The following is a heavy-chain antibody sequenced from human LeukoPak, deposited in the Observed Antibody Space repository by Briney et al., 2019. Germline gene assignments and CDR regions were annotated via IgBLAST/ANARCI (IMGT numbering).Heavy chain of an antibody. CDR2: ISSGGSYI. CDR3: ARGTLKAAATDFDY. V-gene: IGHV3-21*04. CDR1: GFTFSAYT. Sequence: NPGGSLRLSCAVSGFTFSAYTMNWVRQAPGKGLEWVSSISSGGSYIYYADSVKGRFTISRDNAKNSLYLQMNSLRAEDTALYYCARGTLKAAATDFDYWGQGTLVTVSS. D-gene: IGHD6-13*01. J-gene: IGHJ4*02.